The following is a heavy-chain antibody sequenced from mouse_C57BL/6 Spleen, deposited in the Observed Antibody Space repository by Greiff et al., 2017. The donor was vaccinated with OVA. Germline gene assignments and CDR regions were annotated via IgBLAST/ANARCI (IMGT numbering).Heavy chain of an antibody. D-gene: IGHD1-1*01. V-gene: IGHV5-17*01. CDR2: ISSGSSAI. CDR3: ARKDYGSSSLGFDV. CDR1: GFTFSDYG. J-gene: IGHJ1*03. Sequence: EVHLVESGGGLVKPGGSLKLSCAASGFTFSDYGMHWVRQAPEKGLEWVAYISSGSSAIYYADTVKGRFTISRDNAKNTLFLQMTSLRSEDTAMYYCARKDYGSSSLGFDVWGTGTTVTVSS.